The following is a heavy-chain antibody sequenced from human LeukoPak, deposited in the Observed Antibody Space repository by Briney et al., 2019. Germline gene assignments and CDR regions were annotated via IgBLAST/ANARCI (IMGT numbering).Heavy chain of an antibody. J-gene: IGHJ3*02. D-gene: IGHD3-22*01. CDR1: GFSLSNYE. V-gene: IGHV3-48*03. Sequence: GGSLRLSCAASGFSLSNYEMNWVRQAPGKGLEWVSYISSSGSTTYYADSVKGRFTISRDNGKNSLYLQMNSLRAEDTAVYYCARGNYYENSGYWVLSAFDIWGQGTMVTVSS. CDR3: ARGNYYENSGYWVLSAFDI. CDR2: ISSSGSTT.